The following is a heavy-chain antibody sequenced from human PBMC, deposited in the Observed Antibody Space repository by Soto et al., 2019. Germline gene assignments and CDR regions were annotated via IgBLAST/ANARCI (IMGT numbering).Heavy chain of an antibody. Sequence: PGGSLRLSCAASGFDVSNTYMSWVRQAPGKGLDWVSIIYSGGATTYADPVKDRFTISRDNSTNTLYIQTNSLRGEETTLYHCARVSKGTIYSPHAFDVWGQGTMVTVSS. D-gene: IGHD1-7*01. CDR2: IYSGGAT. V-gene: IGHV3-53*01. J-gene: IGHJ3*01. CDR1: GFDVSNTY. CDR3: ARVSKGTIYSPHAFDV.